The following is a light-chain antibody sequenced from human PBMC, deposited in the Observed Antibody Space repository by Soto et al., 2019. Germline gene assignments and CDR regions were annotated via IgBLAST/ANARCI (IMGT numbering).Light chain of an antibody. Sequence: DIQMTQSPSSLSASVGDRLTIISRASQSISSYLNWYQHKPGKAPKLLIYAASSLQTGVPSRFSGSRSGTDFALTISSLQRDDVATYYCQQTDSFPRTFGQGTKVDI. J-gene: IGKJ1*01. CDR3: QQTDSFPRT. CDR1: QSISSY. V-gene: IGKV1-39*01. CDR2: AAS.